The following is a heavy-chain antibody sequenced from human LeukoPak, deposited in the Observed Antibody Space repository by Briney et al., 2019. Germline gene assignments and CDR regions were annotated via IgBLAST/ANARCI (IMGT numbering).Heavy chain of an antibody. CDR3: AKGELRREWQVRYYGMDV. CDR1: GFTFSSYA. CDR2: ISGSGGST. J-gene: IGHJ6*04. V-gene: IGHV3-23*01. D-gene: IGHD6-19*01. Sequence: GGSLRLSCAASGFTFSSYAMSWVRQAPGKGLEWVSAISGSGGSTYYADSVKGRFTISRDNSKNTLYLQMNSLRAEDTAVYYCAKGELRREWQVRYYGMDVWGKGTTVTVSS.